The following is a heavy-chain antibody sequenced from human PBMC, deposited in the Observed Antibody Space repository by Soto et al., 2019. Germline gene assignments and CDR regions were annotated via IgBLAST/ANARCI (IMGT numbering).Heavy chain of an antibody. V-gene: IGHV3-15*01. J-gene: IGHJ4*02. D-gene: IGHD1-1*01. CDR3: APXXNCDY. CDR2: IKNKFEGATT. CDR1: GFTLSNAW. Sequence: PGGSLRLSCAASGFTLSNAWVSWVRQAPGKGLEWVGRIKNKFEGATTDYAAPVKGRFTISRDDSKNMLYLQMSSLITDDTAVYYCAPXXNCDYWGQGTLVTVSS.